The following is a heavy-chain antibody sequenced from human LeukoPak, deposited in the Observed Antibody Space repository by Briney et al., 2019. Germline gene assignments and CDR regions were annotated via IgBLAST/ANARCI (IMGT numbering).Heavy chain of an antibody. J-gene: IGHJ6*02. CDR3: AKVSGGGLYYDGMDV. Sequence: PGGSLRLSCEASGFTFSTYTMNWVRQAPGKGLEWVSSISTSSTYIYYADSVKGRFTISRDNAKNSLYLQMNSLRAEDTAVYYCAKVSGGGLYYDGMDVWGQGTTVTVSS. CDR1: GFTFSTYT. V-gene: IGHV3-21*04. CDR2: ISTSSTYI. D-gene: IGHD1-14*01.